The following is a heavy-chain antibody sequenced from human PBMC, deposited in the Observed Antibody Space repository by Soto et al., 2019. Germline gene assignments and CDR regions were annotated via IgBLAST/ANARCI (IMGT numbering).Heavy chain of an antibody. CDR1: VYTFTSYW. CDR2: IYPGDSDT. CDR3: ARHTSSFWLDY. V-gene: IGHV5-51*01. J-gene: IGHJ4*02. D-gene: IGHD2-2*01. Sequence: GESLKISCEGSVYTFTSYWIGWVCQMPGKGLEWMGMIYPGDSDTRYNPSFEGQVKISADKSINTAYLQWRSLKASDTAMFYCARHTSSFWLDYWGLGTLVTVSS.